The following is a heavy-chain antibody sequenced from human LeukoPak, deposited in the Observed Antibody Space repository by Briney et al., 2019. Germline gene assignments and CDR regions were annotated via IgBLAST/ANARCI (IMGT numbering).Heavy chain of an antibody. Sequence: GASVKVSCKASGGTFSSYAISWVRQAPGQGLEWMGGIIPIFGTANYAQKLQGRVTMTTDTSTSTAYMELRSLRSDDTAVYYCARGHYGSGSYPDYWGQGTLVTVSS. CDR1: GGTFSSYA. CDR2: IIPIFGTA. J-gene: IGHJ4*02. D-gene: IGHD3-10*01. CDR3: ARGHYGSGSYPDY. V-gene: IGHV1-69*05.